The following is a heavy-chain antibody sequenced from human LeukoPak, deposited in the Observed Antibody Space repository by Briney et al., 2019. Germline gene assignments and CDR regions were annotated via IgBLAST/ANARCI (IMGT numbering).Heavy chain of an antibody. D-gene: IGHD4-23*01. Sequence: ASVKVSCKASGYTFTSYGISWVRQAPGQGLEWMGWISAYNGNTDYAQKLQGRVTMTTDTSTSTAYMELRSLRSDDTAVYYCARDPYGGSPFDYWGQGTLVTVSS. CDR3: ARDPYGGSPFDY. V-gene: IGHV1-18*01. CDR2: ISAYNGNT. J-gene: IGHJ4*02. CDR1: GYTFTSYG.